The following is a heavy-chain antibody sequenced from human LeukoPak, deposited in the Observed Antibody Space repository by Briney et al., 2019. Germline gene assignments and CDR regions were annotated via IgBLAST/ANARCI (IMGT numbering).Heavy chain of an antibody. CDR3: ARASGYWYFDL. CDR2: ISISSSTI. CDR1: GFIFGNYY. V-gene: IGHV3-48*04. D-gene: IGHD3-3*01. J-gene: IGHJ2*01. Sequence: GGSLRLSCEASGFIFGNYYMSWVRQAPGKGLEWVSFISISSSTIYYADSVKGRFTISRDNAKTSLYLQMNSLRVEDTAVYFCARASGYWYFDLWGRGTLVTVSS.